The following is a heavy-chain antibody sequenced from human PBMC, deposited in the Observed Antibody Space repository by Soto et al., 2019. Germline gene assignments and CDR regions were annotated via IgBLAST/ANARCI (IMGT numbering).Heavy chain of an antibody. CDR3: VRDRGSRGYFDY. CDR1: GGSVTSGGFY. V-gene: IGHV4-31*03. J-gene: IGHJ4*02. CDR2: IFYSGSP. D-gene: IGHD3-22*01. Sequence: SETLSLTCSVSGGSVTSGGFYWSWIRQHPEKGLEWIGYIFYSGSPHYNPSLKSRAAIWVDASENQFSLRLSSVTAADTAVYYCVRDRGSRGYFDYWGQGTLVTVSS.